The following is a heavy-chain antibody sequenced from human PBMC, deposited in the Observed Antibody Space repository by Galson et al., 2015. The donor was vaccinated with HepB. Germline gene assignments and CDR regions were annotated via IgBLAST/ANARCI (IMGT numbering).Heavy chain of an antibody. CDR2: ISGDSTYM. CDR1: GFTFSSYN. V-gene: IGHV3-21*01. CDR3: ARGGYYDSSGYVFYYYGMDV. J-gene: IGHJ6*02. D-gene: IGHD3-22*01. Sequence: SLRLSCATSGFTFSSYNMNWVRQAPGKGLEWVSCISGDSTYMYYADSVKGRFTISRDNAKNSLDLQMTSLRADDTAVYYCARGGYYDSSGYVFYYYGMDVWGQGTTVTVSS.